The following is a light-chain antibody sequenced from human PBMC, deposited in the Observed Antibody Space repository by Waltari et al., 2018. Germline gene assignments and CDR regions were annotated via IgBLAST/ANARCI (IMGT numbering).Light chain of an antibody. CDR2: DDS. CDR1: NIGRDS. CDR3: QVWDTSSDHPYV. J-gene: IGLJ1*01. Sequence: SYVLTQPPSVSVAPGQTATITCGGTNIGRDSVHWYQQKPGQAPVLVVDDDSDRPSGIPERFAGTKAGNTATLTISRVEDGDEADYYCQVWDTSSDHPYVFGTGTKVTVL. V-gene: IGLV3-21*02.